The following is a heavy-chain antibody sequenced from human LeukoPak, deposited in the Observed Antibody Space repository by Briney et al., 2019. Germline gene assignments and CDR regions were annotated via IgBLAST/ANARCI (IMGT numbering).Heavy chain of an antibody. Sequence: GASVKVSCKASGYTFTSYYMHWVRQAPGQGREWMGIINPSGGSTSYAQKFQGRVTMTRDMSTSTVYMELSSLRSEDTAVYYCARVSSSSWYPPSYFDYWGQGTLVTVSS. CDR2: INPSGGST. D-gene: IGHD6-13*01. CDR1: GYTFTSYY. V-gene: IGHV1-46*01. J-gene: IGHJ4*02. CDR3: ARVSSSSWYPPSYFDY.